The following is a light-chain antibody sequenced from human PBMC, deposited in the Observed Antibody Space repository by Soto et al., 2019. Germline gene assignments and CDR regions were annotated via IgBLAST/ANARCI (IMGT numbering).Light chain of an antibody. CDR3: ATWDDSLSGTV. CDR1: SSNIGSNY. V-gene: IGLV1-47*01. Sequence: QSVLAQPPSASGTPGQRVTISCSGSSSNIGSNYVYWYQQLPGTAPKLLIHRNNQRPSGVPDRVSGSKSGTSASLAISGLRSEDDADYYCATWDDSLSGTVFGGGTQLTVL. J-gene: IGLJ7*01. CDR2: RNN.